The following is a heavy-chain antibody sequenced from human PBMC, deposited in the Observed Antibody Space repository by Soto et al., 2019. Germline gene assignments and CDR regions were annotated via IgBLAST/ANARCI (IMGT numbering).Heavy chain of an antibody. Sequence: QVQLMQPGGEVKKPRASVKISCKASGYTFSDYGINWVRQAPGQGLEWMGWISAHNRNTKYAQNLQGRVTMTIDSSTTTAYMELRSLTSDDTAVYYCARVFTMLRERGMEVWGHGTMVTVSS. CDR1: GYTFSDYG. CDR3: ARVFTMLRERGMEV. D-gene: IGHD3-10*01. CDR2: ISAHNRNT. V-gene: IGHV1-18*04. J-gene: IGHJ6*02.